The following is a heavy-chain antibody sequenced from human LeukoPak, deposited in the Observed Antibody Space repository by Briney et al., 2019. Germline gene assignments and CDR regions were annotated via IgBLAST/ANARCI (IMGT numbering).Heavy chain of an antibody. CDR1: GFTFNSYW. D-gene: IGHD5-12*01. Sequence: GGSLRLSCAASGFTFNSYWMTWVRQAPGKGLEWVANIKQDGSEKYYVDSVKGRFTISRDNSKNTLFLQMNSLRAEDTAVYSCAKDVKFSWPFYFDYWGQGILVTVSS. J-gene: IGHJ4*02. V-gene: IGHV3-7*01. CDR3: AKDVKFSWPFYFDY. CDR2: IKQDGSEK.